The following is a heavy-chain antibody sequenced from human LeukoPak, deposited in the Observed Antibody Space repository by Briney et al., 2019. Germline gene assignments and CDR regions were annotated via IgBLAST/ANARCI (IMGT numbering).Heavy chain of an antibody. J-gene: IGHJ4*02. V-gene: IGHV4-4*07. CDR2: IYTSGST. D-gene: IGHD3-22*01. CDR3: AAVSTNYYDSSGRFDY. Sequence: SETLSLTCTVSGGSISSYYWSWIRQPAGKGLEWIGRIYTSGSTNYNPSLKSRVTMSVDTSKNQFSLKLSSVTAADTAVYYCAAVSTNYYDSSGRFDYWGQGTLVTVSS. CDR1: GGSISSYY.